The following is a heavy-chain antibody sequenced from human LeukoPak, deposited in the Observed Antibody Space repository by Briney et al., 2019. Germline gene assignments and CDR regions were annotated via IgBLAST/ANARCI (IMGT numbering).Heavy chain of an antibody. CDR3: ARGGYYGSGNDFRFDP. CDR1: GGSINSYY. CDR2: IHYTGST. D-gene: IGHD3-10*01. Sequence: PSETLSLTCTVSGGSINSYYWSWIRQPPGKGLGCIGYIHYTGSTNYNPSLKSRVTISVDTSKSQSSLKLSSVTAADTAIYYCARGGYYGSGNDFRFDPWGQGTLVTVSS. V-gene: IGHV4-59*01. J-gene: IGHJ5*02.